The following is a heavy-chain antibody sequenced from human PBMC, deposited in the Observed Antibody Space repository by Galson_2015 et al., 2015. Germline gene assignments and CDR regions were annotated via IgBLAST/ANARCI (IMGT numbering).Heavy chain of an antibody. J-gene: IGHJ5*02. CDR1: GGSISSGGYY. Sequence: TLSLTCTVSGGSISSGGYYWSWIRQHPGKGPEWIGYIYYSGSTYYNPSLKSRVTISVDTSKNQFSLKLSSVTAADTAVYYCAREVVVPAAMGQGWFDPWGQGTLVTVSS. D-gene: IGHD2-2*01. V-gene: IGHV4-31*03. CDR2: IYYSGST. CDR3: AREVVVPAAMGQGWFDP.